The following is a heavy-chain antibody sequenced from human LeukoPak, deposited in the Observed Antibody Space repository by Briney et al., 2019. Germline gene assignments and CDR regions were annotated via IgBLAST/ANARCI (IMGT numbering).Heavy chain of an antibody. CDR3: AKDSSLMTGSSDY. Sequence: PGGSLRLSCAASGFTFDDYAMHWVRQAPGKGLEWVSGISWNSGSIGYADSVKGRFTISRDNAKNSLYLQMNSLRAEDTALYYCAKDSSLMTGSSDYWGQGTLVTVSS. CDR1: GFTFDDYA. V-gene: IGHV3-9*01. D-gene: IGHD3-9*01. CDR2: ISWNSGSI. J-gene: IGHJ4*02.